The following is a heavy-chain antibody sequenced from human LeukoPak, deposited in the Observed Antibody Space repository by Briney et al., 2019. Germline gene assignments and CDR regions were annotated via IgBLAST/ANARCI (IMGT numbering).Heavy chain of an antibody. CDR3: AKWEGYYDFWSGSGGDYGMDV. D-gene: IGHD3-3*01. Sequence: GRSLRPSCAAAGFTFSSYGTHWVRHAPGKGLGCVAFISYVGSNTYYADSVKGRFTISRDNSKNTLYLQMNSLRAEDTAVYYCAKWEGYYDFWSGSGGDYGMDVWGQGTTVTVSS. V-gene: IGHV3-30*18. J-gene: IGHJ6*02. CDR2: ISYVGSNT. CDR1: GFTFSSYG.